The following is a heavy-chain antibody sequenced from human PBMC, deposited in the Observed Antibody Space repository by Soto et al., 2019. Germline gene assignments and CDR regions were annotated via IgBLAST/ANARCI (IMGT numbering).Heavy chain of an antibody. V-gene: IGHV1-2*02. CDR2: INANSGGT. J-gene: IGHJ4*02. Sequence: GASVKVSCKASGYTFTDYYIHWVRQAPGQGLEWMGWINANSGGTNYAQKFQGRVTMTRDTSISTAYMELSTLTSDDTAMYYCARGASTTFGVVGYWGQGTLVTVSS. CDR1: GYTFTDYY. CDR3: ARGASTTFGVVGY. D-gene: IGHD3-3*01.